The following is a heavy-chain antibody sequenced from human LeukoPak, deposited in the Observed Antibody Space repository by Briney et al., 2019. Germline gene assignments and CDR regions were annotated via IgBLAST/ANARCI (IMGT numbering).Heavy chain of an antibody. V-gene: IGHV1-69*13. D-gene: IGHD5-12*01. CDR1: GGTFSSYA. CDR3: ARDRARYSGYDFSNDLDY. CDR2: IIPIFGTA. Sequence: ASVKVSCKASGGTFSSYAISLVRQAPGQGLEWMGGIIPIFGTANYAQKFQGRVTITADESTSTAYMELSSLRSEDTAVYYCARDRARYSGYDFSNDLDYWGQGTLVTVSS. J-gene: IGHJ4*02.